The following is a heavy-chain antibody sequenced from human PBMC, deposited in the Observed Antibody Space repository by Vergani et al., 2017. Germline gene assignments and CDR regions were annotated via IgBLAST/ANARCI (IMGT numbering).Heavy chain of an antibody. CDR2: ISPAYSDT. CDR1: EYSFGNYW. V-gene: IGHV5-51*01. J-gene: IGHJ4*02. CDR3: ARHTTYTDS. Sequence: EVELVQSGPEMRKPGESLKISCKGSEYSFGNYWIGWVRQMPGKGLEWMGIISPAYSDTRYSPSFQGQVTISADKSISTAFLQWDSLKASDTALYYCARHTTYTDSWGQGTLVTVSS. D-gene: IGHD1-1*01.